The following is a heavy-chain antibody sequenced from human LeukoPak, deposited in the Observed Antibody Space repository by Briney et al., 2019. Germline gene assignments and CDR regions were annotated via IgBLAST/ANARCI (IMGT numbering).Heavy chain of an antibody. J-gene: IGHJ4*02. CDR3: ARDHSSSCQLLDY. V-gene: IGHV1-18*01. CDR2: ISAYNGDT. D-gene: IGHD6-13*01. Sequence: ASVKVSCKTSGYSFTTYGVTWVRQAPRQGLEWMGWISAYNGDTNYAQKFQGRFTMTTDASTSTANMELRSLRSDDTAVYYCARDHSSSCQLLDYWGQGTLVTISS. CDR1: GYSFTTYG.